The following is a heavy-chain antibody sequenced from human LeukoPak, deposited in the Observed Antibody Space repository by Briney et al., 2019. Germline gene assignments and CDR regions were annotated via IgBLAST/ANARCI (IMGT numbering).Heavy chain of an antibody. CDR3: ARDSEGLRYFDWLLGGRAFFDY. J-gene: IGHJ4*02. Sequence: GGSLRLSCAASGFSFSSHWMSWVRQAPGKGLEWVANINQDGREKQYVDSVKGRFTISRGNAKNSLYLQMNSLRAEDTAVYYCARDSEGLRYFDWLLGGRAFFDYWGQGTLVTVSS. V-gene: IGHV3-7*01. CDR2: INQDGREK. CDR1: GFSFSSHW. D-gene: IGHD3-9*01.